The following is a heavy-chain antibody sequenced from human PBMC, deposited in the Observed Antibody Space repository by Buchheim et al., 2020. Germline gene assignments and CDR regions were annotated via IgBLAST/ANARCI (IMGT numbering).Heavy chain of an antibody. V-gene: IGHV3-74*01. J-gene: IGHJ6*02. D-gene: IGHD3-3*01. CDR1: GFTFSYYW. CDR3: ARGEAGVVIRTSYYYYYGMDV. CDR2: INSDGSST. Sequence: EVQLVESGGGLVQPGGSLRLSCAASGFTFSYYWMHWVRQAPGKGLVWVSRINSDGSSTTYADSVKGRFTISRDNAKNTLYLQMNSLRAEDTAVYYCARGEAGVVIRTSYYYYYGMDVWGQGTT.